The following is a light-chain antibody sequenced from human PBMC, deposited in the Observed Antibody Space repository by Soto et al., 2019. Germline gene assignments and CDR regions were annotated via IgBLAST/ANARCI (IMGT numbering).Light chain of an antibody. V-gene: IGLV1-51*01. J-gene: IGLJ1*01. Sequence: QSVLTQPPSVSAAPGQKVTISCSGSSSNIGNNYVSWYQQLPGTAPKLLIYDNNKRPSGIPDRFSGSKSGTSATLGITGLQTGDEADYYCGTWDSSLSGYVSGTGTKVTVL. CDR2: DNN. CDR1: SSNIGNNY. CDR3: GTWDSSLSGYV.